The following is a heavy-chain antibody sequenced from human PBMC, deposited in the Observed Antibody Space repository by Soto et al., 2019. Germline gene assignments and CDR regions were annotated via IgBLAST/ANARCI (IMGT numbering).Heavy chain of an antibody. V-gene: IGHV3-23*01. CDR2: ISASGGST. J-gene: IGHJ4*02. D-gene: IGHD1-26*01. Sequence: EVQLLESGGDLVQPGGSLRLSCAASGITLSSYAMSWVRQAPGKGPEWVSGISASGGSTSYADSVKGRFTISRDNSKNTLYLQMNSLRADDTAVYHCAKGKNSGTYRFYFDYWGQGALVTVSS. CDR3: AKGKNSGTYRFYFDY. CDR1: GITLSSYA.